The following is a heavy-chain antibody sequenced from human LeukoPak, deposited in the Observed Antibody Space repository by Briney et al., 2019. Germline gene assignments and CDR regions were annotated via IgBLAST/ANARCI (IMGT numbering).Heavy chain of an antibody. J-gene: IGHJ5*02. V-gene: IGHV1-46*01. D-gene: IGHD1-26*01. CDR2: ISPSGDRT. Sequence: GASVKVSCKASGYSFTNYAMNWVRQAPGQGLEWLGLISPSGDRTWYAQKFQGKFTMTRDMSTSTDYMELSSLRSEDTAVYYCARDNSVGDYAWWFDPWGQGTLVTVSS. CDR1: GYSFTNYA. CDR3: ARDNSVGDYAWWFDP.